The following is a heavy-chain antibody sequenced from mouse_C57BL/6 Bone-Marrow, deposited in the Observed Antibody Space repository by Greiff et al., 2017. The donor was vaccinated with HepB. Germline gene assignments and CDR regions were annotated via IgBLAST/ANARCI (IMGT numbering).Heavy chain of an antibody. D-gene: IGHD1-1*01. Sequence: DVKLQESGPGLVKPSQSLSLTCSVTGYSITSGYYWNWIRQFPGNKLEWMGYISYDGSNNYNPSLKNRISITRDTSKNQFFLKLNSVTTEDTATYYCARGGGSSSFAYWGQGTLVTVSA. V-gene: IGHV3-6*01. CDR2: ISYDGSN. CDR3: ARGGGSSSFAY. CDR1: GYSITSGYY. J-gene: IGHJ3*01.